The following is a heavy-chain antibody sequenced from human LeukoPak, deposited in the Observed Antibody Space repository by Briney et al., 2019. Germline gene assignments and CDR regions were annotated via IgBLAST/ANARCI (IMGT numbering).Heavy chain of an antibody. V-gene: IGHV4-39*01. Sequence: KPSETLSLTCTVSGGSISSSSYYWGWIRQPPGKGLEWVGRIYYSGSTYYNPSLKSRVTISVDTSKNQFSLKLSSVTAADTAVYYCARHSGRTGGYFDYWGQGTLVTVSS. CDR3: ARHSGRTGGYFDY. CDR1: GGSISSSSYY. D-gene: IGHD1-26*01. CDR2: IYYSGST. J-gene: IGHJ4*02.